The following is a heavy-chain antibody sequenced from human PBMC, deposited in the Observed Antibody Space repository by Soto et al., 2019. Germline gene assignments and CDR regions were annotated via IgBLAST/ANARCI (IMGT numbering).Heavy chain of an antibody. CDR1: GGTFSSYA. CDR2: IIPIFGTA. D-gene: IGHD3-16*02. CDR3: ARAGYYDYVWGSYRFSHFDY. V-gene: IGHV1-69*13. J-gene: IGHJ4*02. Sequence: GASVKVSCKASGGTFSSYAISWVRQAPGQGLEWMGGIIPIFGTANYAQKFQGRVTITADESTSTAYMELSSLRSEDTAVYYCARAGYYDYVWGSYRFSHFDYWGQGTLVTVSS.